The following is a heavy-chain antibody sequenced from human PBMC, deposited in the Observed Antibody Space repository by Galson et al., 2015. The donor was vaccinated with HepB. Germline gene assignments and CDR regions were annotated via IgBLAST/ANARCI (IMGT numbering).Heavy chain of an antibody. CDR3: ARGGATPMIVRY. V-gene: IGHV4-34*01. Sequence: TLSLTCAVYGGSLTDYYWSWIRQPPGKGLEWIGEINHSGRTNYSPSLKSRVAISVDTSKNQFSLILRSVTAADTATYYCARGGATPMIVRYWGQGTLVAVST. D-gene: IGHD2-21*01. CDR2: INHSGRT. CDR1: GGSLTDYY. J-gene: IGHJ4*02.